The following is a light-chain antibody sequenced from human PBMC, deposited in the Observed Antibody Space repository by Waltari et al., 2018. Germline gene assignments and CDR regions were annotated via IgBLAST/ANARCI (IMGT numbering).Light chain of an antibody. CDR1: SSDVGGYNY. CDR2: DVS. Sequence: QSALTQPASVSGSPGQSITISCTGTSSDVGGYNYVSWYQQHPGKAPKLMIYDVSDRPSGVSIRFSGSKYGNTASLIISGLQAEDEADYYCSSYTGSSTLVVFGGGTKLTVL. CDR3: SSYTGSSTLVV. V-gene: IGLV2-14*03. J-gene: IGLJ2*01.